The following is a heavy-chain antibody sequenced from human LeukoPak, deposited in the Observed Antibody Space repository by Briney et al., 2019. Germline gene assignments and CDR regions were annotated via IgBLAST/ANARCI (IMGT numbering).Heavy chain of an antibody. D-gene: IGHD3-22*01. Sequence: PSETLSLTCAVYGGSFSGYCWSWIRQPPGKGLEWIGSNYYTRSTYYNPSLKSRVTISVDTSKNQFSLKLTSVTAADTAVYYCARGVTMIVVVIHDWYFDLWGRGTLVTVSS. CDR3: ARGVTMIVVVIHDWYFDL. V-gene: IGHV4-34*01. CDR2: NYYTRST. CDR1: GGSFSGYC. J-gene: IGHJ2*01.